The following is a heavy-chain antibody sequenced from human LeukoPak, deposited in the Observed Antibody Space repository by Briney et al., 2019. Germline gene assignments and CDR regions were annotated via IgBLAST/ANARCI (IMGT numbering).Heavy chain of an antibody. CDR1: GFSFSSYS. CDR2: INGWSDGP. Sequence: GGSLRLSCAASGFSFSSYSMHWVRQAPGKGLEWVSSINGWSDGPSSADSVKRRFTTSRDNSKSTMYLQINNVRAEDAAVYYCAKDPLNYGGHYFDNWGQGTRVTVSS. V-gene: IGHV3-23*01. CDR3: AKDPLNYGGHYFDN. D-gene: IGHD4-23*01. J-gene: IGHJ4*02.